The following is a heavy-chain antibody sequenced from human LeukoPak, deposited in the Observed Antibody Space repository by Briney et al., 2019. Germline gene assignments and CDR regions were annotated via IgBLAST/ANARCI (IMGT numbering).Heavy chain of an antibody. J-gene: IGHJ3*02. CDR2: ISSSGSTI. V-gene: IGHV3-48*03. D-gene: IGHD1-26*01. CDR3: ARAAYSGSRASI. CDR1: GFTFSSYE. Sequence: QPGGSLRPSCAASGFTFSSYEMNWVRQAPGEGLGWVSYISSSGSTIYYADSVKGRFTISRDNAKNSLYLQMNSVRAEDTAVYYCARAAYSGSRASIWGQGTMVTVSS.